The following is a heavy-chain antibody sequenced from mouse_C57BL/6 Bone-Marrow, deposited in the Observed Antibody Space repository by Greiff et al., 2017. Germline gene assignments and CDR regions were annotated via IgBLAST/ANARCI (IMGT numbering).Heavy chain of an antibody. V-gene: IGHV14-4*01. J-gene: IGHJ3*01. CDR3: TAFYCNYEFAY. CDR2: IDPENGDT. Sequence: EVQLQQSGAELVRPGASVKLSCTASGFNIKDDYMHWVKQRPEQGLEWIGWIDPENGDTEYASKFQGKATITADTSSNTAYLQLSSLTSEDTAVYYCTAFYCNYEFAYWGQGTLVTVSA. D-gene: IGHD2-1*01. CDR1: GFNIKDDY.